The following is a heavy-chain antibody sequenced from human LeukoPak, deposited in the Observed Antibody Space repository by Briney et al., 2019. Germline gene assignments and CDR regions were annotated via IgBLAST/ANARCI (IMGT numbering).Heavy chain of an antibody. CDR1: GFTFSDYY. CDR2: ISSSGSTR. D-gene: IGHD6-25*01. V-gene: IGHV3-11*01. J-gene: IGHJ5*02. Sequence: GGSLRLSCAASGFTFSDYYMSWIRQAPGKGLEWVSYISSSGSTRYYADSVKGRFTISRDNSKNTLFLQMNSLRAEDTAVYFCAKEVKAATNWFDPWGQGTLVTVSS. CDR3: AKEVKAATNWFDP.